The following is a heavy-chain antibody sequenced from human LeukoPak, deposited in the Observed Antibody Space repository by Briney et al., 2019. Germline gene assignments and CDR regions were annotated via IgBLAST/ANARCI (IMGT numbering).Heavy chain of an antibody. CDR1: GYTFTGYY. J-gene: IGHJ4*02. D-gene: IGHD3-22*01. CDR3: ARDPSYYYDSSGYPAGY. CDR2: INPNSGGT. V-gene: IGHV1-2*06. Sequence: ASVKVSCKASGYTFTGYYMHWVRQAPGQGLEWMGRINPNSGGTNYAQKFQGRVTMTRDTSISTAYMELSRLGSDDTAVYYCARDPSYYYDSSGYPAGYWGQGTLVTVSS.